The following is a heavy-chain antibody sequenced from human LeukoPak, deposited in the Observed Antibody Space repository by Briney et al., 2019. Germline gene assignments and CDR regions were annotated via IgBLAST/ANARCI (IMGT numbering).Heavy chain of an antibody. D-gene: IGHD3-3*01. V-gene: IGHV4-4*02. Sequence: PSETLSLTCAVSGGFISSSNWWSWVREPPGKGLEWIGEIYHSGSTNYNPSLKSRVTISVDKSKNQFSLKLSSVTAADTAVYYCAKPYDFWSGYNYWGQGTLVTVSS. J-gene: IGHJ4*02. CDR3: AKPYDFWSGYNY. CDR2: IYHSGST. CDR1: GGFISSSNW.